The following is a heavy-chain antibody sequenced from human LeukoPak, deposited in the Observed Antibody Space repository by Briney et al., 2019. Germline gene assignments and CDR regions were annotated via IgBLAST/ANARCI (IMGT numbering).Heavy chain of an antibody. Sequence: PSETLSLTCTVSGGSISSYYWSWIRQPPGKGLEWIGYIYYSGSTNYNPSLKSRVTISVDTSKNQFSLKLSSVTAADTAVYYCAMTTAPEFTFDYWGQGTLVTVSS. CDR2: IYYSGST. V-gene: IGHV4-59*01. CDR1: GGSISSYY. D-gene: IGHD3-10*01. J-gene: IGHJ4*02. CDR3: AMTTAPEFTFDY.